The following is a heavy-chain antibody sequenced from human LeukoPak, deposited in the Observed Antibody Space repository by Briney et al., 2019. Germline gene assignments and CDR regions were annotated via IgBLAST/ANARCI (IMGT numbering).Heavy chain of an antibody. J-gene: IGHJ4*02. D-gene: IGHD1-26*01. CDR3: TRDSAPPTVAHY. CDR1: GFTVSGNY. CDR2: IDSGGRT. Sequence: GGSLRLSCAASGFTVSGNYMSWVRQAPGKGMEWVSIIDSGGRTSHADSVKGRFTMSRDNSKNTLYLQMNTLRAEDTAVYYCTRDSAPPTVAHYWGQGTLVTVSS. V-gene: IGHV3-66*01.